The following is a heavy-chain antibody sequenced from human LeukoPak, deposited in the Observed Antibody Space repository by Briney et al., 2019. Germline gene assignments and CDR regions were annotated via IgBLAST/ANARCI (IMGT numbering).Heavy chain of an antibody. D-gene: IGHD5-18*01. CDR1: GFTFSTFA. J-gene: IGHJ3*02. Sequence: GGSLRLSCAASGFTFSTFAMIWVRQPPGKGLEWVSSIFPSGGEIHYADSVRGRFTISRDNAKNSLYLQMNSLRAEDTAVYYCARGTLGTAMVKAAFDIWGQGTMVTVSS. CDR3: ARGTLGTAMVKAAFDI. V-gene: IGHV3-21*01. CDR2: IFPSGGEI.